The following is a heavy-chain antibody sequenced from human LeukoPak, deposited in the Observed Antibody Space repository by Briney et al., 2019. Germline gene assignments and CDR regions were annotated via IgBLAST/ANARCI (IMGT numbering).Heavy chain of an antibody. V-gene: IGHV4-4*07. CDR1: GGSIHNYY. J-gene: IGHJ6*03. CDR2: IRSSGGMWRSGGT. CDR3: ARDSPDGYTHEYYYYNIDV. D-gene: IGHD5-18*01. Sequence: PSETLSLTCTVSGGSIHNYYWMWIRQSAGNKLEWIGRIRSSGGMWRSGGTNINPSLTSRITMSVDASQNQISLKLSSVTAADTAVYYCARDSPDGYTHEYYYYNIDVWGKGTTVTVSS.